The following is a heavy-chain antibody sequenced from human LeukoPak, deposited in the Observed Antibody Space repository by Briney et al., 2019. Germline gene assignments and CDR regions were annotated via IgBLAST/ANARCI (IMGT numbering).Heavy chain of an antibody. CDR2: ISYDGSNK. Sequence: GGSLRLSCAASGFTFSNYGMHWVRQAPGKGLEWVTLISYDGSNKYYADSVKGRFTISRDNSKNTLYLQMNSLRAEDTAVYYCTKLTGPSDDWGQGTLVTVSS. CDR3: TKLTGPSDD. V-gene: IGHV3-30*18. CDR1: GFTFSNYG. J-gene: IGHJ4*02. D-gene: IGHD1-20*01.